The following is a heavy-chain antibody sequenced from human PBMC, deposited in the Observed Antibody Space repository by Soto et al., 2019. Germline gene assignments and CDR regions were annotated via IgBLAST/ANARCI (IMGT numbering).Heavy chain of an antibody. V-gene: IGHV4-61*08. D-gene: IGHD3-9*01. CDR3: ARVTYDSFTAYSYYLDY. CDR2: VYYRGSV. J-gene: IGHJ4*02. Sequence: LETLSLTCSVSGAFISQLGYFLCCIRQSPGKGLEWIGHVYYRGSVNYKPSLKSRVTMSVDTSKNQFSLRLNSVTAADTAVYYCARVTYDSFTAYSYYLDYWGQGTLVTVPS. CDR1: GAFISQLGYF.